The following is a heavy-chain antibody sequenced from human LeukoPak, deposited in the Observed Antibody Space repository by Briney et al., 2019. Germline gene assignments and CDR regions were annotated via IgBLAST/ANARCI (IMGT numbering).Heavy chain of an antibody. V-gene: IGHV3-23*01. Sequence: GGSLRLSCAASGFTFSSYAMSWVRQAPGKGLEWVSGISGSGHSTNYADSVKGRFTISRDNSKNTLYLQMNSLRAEDTAVYYCARSNACVDYWGQGTLVTVSS. CDR1: GFTFSSYA. CDR3: ARSNACVDY. CDR2: ISGSGHST. D-gene: IGHD1-26*01. J-gene: IGHJ4*02.